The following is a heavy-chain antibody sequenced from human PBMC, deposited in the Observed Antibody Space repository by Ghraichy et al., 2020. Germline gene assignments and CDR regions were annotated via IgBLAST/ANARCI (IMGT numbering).Heavy chain of an antibody. CDR3: AKPQSSSWTPLRYYFDY. J-gene: IGHJ4*02. V-gene: IGHV3-23*01. CDR1: GFTFSSYA. Sequence: GGSLRLSCAASGFTFSSYAMSWVRQAPGKGLEWVSAISGSGGSTYYADSVKGRFTISRDNSKNTLYLQMNSLRAEDTAVYYCAKPQSSSWTPLRYYFDYWGQGTLVTVSS. D-gene: IGHD6-13*01. CDR2: ISGSGGST.